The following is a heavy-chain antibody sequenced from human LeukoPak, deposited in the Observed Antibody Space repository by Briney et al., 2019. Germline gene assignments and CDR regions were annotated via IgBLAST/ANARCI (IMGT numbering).Heavy chain of an antibody. J-gene: IGHJ6*02. D-gene: IGHD3-9*01. CDR3: AKEAWYYDILTDYYTLYGMDV. CDR2: ISGGGGYT. V-gene: IGHV3-23*01. Sequence: GGSLRLSCAAAGFTFSSYAMTWVHQAPGKGLEWVSGISGGGGYTYYADSVKGHFTISRDNSKNTLYLQMNSLRAEDTAVYYCAKEAWYYDILTDYYTLYGMDVWGQGTTVTISS. CDR1: GFTFSSYA.